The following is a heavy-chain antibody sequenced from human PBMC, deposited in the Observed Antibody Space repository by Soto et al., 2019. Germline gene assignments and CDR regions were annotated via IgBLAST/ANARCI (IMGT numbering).Heavy chain of an antibody. J-gene: IGHJ3*01. CDR2: IKSKFDGETI. Sequence: EVQLVESGGGLVKTGESLRLSCAVSGATFRNLWMAWVRQPPGKGLEWIGRIKSKFDGETIDYAAPVNGRFIISRDDSKNTLFLQMNSLKSDDTAVYYCTTDRPYTYGGVITTWGQGTKVTVSS. V-gene: IGHV3-15*01. CDR1: GATFRNLW. CDR3: TTDRPYTYGGVITT. D-gene: IGHD3-16*02.